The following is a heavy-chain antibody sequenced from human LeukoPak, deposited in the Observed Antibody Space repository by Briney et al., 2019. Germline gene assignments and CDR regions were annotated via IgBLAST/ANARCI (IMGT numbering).Heavy chain of an antibody. D-gene: IGHD6-13*01. Sequence: ASVTVSYKASGYTFTIYGISWVRQAPGQGLEWMGWISAYNGNTNYAQKLQGRVTMTTDTSTSTAYMELRSLRSDDTAVYYCARNEQQLVSPFDYWGQGTLVTVSS. J-gene: IGHJ4*02. CDR2: ISAYNGNT. V-gene: IGHV1-18*01. CDR3: ARNEQQLVSPFDY. CDR1: GYTFTIYG.